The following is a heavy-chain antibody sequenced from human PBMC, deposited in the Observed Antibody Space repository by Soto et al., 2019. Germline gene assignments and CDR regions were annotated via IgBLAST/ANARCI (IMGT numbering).Heavy chain of an antibody. CDR2: IYYSGNT. J-gene: IGHJ6*02. V-gene: IGHV4-31*03. D-gene: IGHD5-18*01. CDR1: GGSIRSGGYY. Sequence: PSETLSLTCTVSGGSIRSGGYYWSRVRQNPRKGLEWIGNIYYSGNTYYNPSLKSRLTISVDTSRNQFSLNLSSVTAADTAVYYCARDRLMATAVTARHYFGLDVWGQGTTVTVSS. CDR3: ARDRLMATAVTARHYFGLDV.